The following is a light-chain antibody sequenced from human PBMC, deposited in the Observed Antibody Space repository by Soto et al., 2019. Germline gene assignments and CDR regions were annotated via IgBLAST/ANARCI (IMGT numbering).Light chain of an antibody. Sequence: IRMMQSPSTLCGDVGERGTRTCRASLPISNYLAWYQQKPGKIPNLLIYAASTLQAGVPSRFSGGRSGTDFPLTLRSLQPDDVAASYCQKSHSAPLTFGGGTKVDIK. J-gene: IGKJ4*01. CDR2: AAS. V-gene: IGKV1-27*01. CDR3: QKSHSAPLT. CDR1: LPISNY.